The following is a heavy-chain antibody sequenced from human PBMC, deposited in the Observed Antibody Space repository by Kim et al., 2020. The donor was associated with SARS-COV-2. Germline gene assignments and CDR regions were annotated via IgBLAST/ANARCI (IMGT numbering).Heavy chain of an antibody. CDR3: ARGLGYYYDSSGHPDAFDI. CDR1: GGTFSSYA. D-gene: IGHD3-22*01. V-gene: IGHV1-69*04. Sequence: SVKVSCKASGGTFSSYAISWVRQAPGQGLEWIGRIIPILGIANYAQKFQGRVTITADKSTSTAYMELSSLRSEDTAVYYCARGLGYYYDSSGHPDAFDIWGQGTMVTVSS. CDR2: IIPILGIA. J-gene: IGHJ3*02.